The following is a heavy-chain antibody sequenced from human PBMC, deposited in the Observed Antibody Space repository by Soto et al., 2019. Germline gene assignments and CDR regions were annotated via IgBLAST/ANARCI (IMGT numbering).Heavy chain of an antibody. V-gene: IGHV3-7*01. D-gene: IGHD2-15*01. CDR1: GFIFRIYW. Sequence: GGSLRLSCSASGFIFRIYWMAWVRQAPGKGLEWVATIKLDGREKNYLDSVQGRFTISRDDAENSMSLQMSSLRGEDTAVYFCVRELAGYGRFDYWGLGTPVTVSS. J-gene: IGHJ4*02. CDR2: IKLDGREK. CDR3: VRELAGYGRFDY.